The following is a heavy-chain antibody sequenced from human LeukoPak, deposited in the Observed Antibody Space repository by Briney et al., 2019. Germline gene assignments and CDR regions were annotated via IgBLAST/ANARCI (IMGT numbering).Heavy chain of an antibody. CDR2: IKEDGSEK. V-gene: IGHV3-7*01. J-gene: IGHJ4*02. D-gene: IGHD3-22*01. CDR3: ARVLHYYDSSTYYTDITGYFFDY. CDR1: GFTFSSYW. Sequence: GGSLRLSCAASGFTFSSYWMSWVRQAPGKRLEWVANIKEDGSEKYYVDSVKGRFTISRDNAKNSLYLQMNILRAEDTAVYYCARVLHYYDSSTYYTDITGYFFDYWGQGSLVTVSS.